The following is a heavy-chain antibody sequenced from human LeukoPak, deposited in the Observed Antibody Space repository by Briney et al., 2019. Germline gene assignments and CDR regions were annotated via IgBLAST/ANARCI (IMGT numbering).Heavy chain of an antibody. D-gene: IGHD3-3*01. CDR1: GFTFSNAW. Sequence: GSLRLSCAASGFTFSNAWMSWVRQAPGKGLEWVGRIKSKTDGGTTDYAAPVKGRFTISRDDSKNTLYLQVNSLKTEDTAVYYCTTVSGDFWSGYYTEYWGQGTLVTVSS. V-gene: IGHV3-15*01. CDR3: TTVSGDFWSGYYTEY. J-gene: IGHJ4*02. CDR2: IKSKTDGGTT.